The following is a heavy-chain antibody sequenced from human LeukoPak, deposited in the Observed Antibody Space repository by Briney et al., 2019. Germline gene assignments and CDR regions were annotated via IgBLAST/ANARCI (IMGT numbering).Heavy chain of an antibody. CDR3: AREPPIAVAGTIDY. D-gene: IGHD6-19*01. J-gene: IGHJ4*02. Sequence: PSETLSLTCTVSGGSISSYYWSWIRQPAGKGLEWIGRIYTSGSTNYNPSLKSRVTISVDKSKNQFSLKLSSVTAADTAVYYCAREPPIAVAGTIDYWGQRTLVTVSS. V-gene: IGHV4-4*07. CDR2: IYTSGST. CDR1: GGSISSYY.